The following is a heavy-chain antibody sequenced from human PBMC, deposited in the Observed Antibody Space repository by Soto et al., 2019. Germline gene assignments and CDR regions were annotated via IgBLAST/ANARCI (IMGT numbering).Heavy chain of an antibody. J-gene: IGHJ4*02. CDR2: ISGSGGST. CDR1: EFTFSTYA. CDR3: AKSYSSNWYDYFDY. Sequence: GGSLRLSCAASEFTFSTYAMSWVRQAPGKGLEWVSTISGSGGSTYYADSVKGRFTISRDTSKNTLYLQMNSLRAEDTALYYCAKSYSSNWYDYFDYWGQGTLVTVSS. D-gene: IGHD6-13*01. V-gene: IGHV3-23*01.